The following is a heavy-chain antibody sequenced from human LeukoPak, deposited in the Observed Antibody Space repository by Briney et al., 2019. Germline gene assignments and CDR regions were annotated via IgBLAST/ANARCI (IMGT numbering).Heavy chain of an antibody. CDR1: GYTFTSYG. CDR3: ARRGFGELFSSLDF. V-gene: IGHV1-18*01. CDR2: ISAYNGST. Sequence: VASVKVSCKASGYTFTSYGISWVRQAPGQGLEWMGWISAYNGSTNYAQKLQGRVTMTTDTSASTAYMELRSLRSDDTAVYYCARRGFGELFSSLDFWGQGTLVTVSS. J-gene: IGHJ4*02. D-gene: IGHD3-10*01.